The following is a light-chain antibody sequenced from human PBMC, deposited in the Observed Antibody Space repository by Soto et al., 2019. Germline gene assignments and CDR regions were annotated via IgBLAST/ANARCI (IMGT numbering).Light chain of an antibody. Sequence: IVLTQSPGTLSLSPGERATLACRASQIVSSTYLAWYQQKSGQAPRLLIFATSNRATDIPDRFSGSGSGTNFTLTISRLEPEDFAVYFCQHYGSFGQGTKVE. V-gene: IGKV3-20*01. CDR3: QHYGS. CDR2: ATS. J-gene: IGKJ1*01. CDR1: QIVSSTY.